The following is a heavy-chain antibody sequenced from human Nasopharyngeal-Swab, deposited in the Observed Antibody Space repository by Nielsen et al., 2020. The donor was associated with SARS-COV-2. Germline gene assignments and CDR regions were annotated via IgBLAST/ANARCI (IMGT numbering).Heavy chain of an antibody. CDR3: AIMYDFWSRYGMDV. D-gene: IGHD3-3*01. Sequence: GESLKISCAASGFTFSTYAMSWVRQAPGKGLEWVSTISGSGGSTYYADSVKGRFTISRDNAKNSLYLQMNSLRAEDTVVYYCAIMYDFWSRYGMDVWGQGTTVTVSS. CDR1: GFTFSTYA. J-gene: IGHJ6*02. CDR2: ISGSGGST. V-gene: IGHV3-23*01.